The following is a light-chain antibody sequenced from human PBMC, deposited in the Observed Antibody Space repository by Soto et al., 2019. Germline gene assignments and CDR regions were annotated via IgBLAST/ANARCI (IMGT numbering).Light chain of an antibody. V-gene: IGKV1-39*01. Sequence: DIQMTQSPSSLSASVGDRVTITCRASQTIGANLNWYRQKLGKAPTLLIYDASTLQSGVPSRFSGLGSGTDFALTITSLQPDDSATYYCQQSYTTVYTSDQGTKVEIK. CDR2: DAS. CDR1: QTIGAN. J-gene: IGKJ2*01. CDR3: QQSYTTVYT.